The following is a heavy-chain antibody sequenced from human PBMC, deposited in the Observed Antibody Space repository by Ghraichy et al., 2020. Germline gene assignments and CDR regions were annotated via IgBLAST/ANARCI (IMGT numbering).Heavy chain of an antibody. D-gene: IGHD5-24*01. V-gene: IGHV1-69*13. CDR3: ARRMATTDDAFDI. CDR2: IIPIFGTA. Sequence: SVKVSCKASGGTFSSYAISWVRQAPGQGLEWMGGIIPIFGTANYAQKFQGRVTITADESTSTAYMELSSLRSEDTAVYYCARRMATTDDAFDIWGQGTMVTVSS. CDR1: GGTFSSYA. J-gene: IGHJ3*02.